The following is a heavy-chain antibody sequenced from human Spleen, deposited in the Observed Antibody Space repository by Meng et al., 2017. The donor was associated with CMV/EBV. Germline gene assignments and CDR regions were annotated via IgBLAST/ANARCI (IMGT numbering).Heavy chain of an antibody. V-gene: IGHV4-31*01. CDR1: GGSIVSGRCY. Sequence: SVSGGSIVSGRCYWNWIRQHAGKDLEWIGYIHYSGSTYYSPSLKSHLTKSVDTSTNHFSLRLSSVTAADTAVYYCARQTSAAIYFDSWGRGTLVTVSS. D-gene: IGHD2-2*01. CDR2: IHYSGST. J-gene: IGHJ4*02. CDR3: ARQTSAAIYFDS.